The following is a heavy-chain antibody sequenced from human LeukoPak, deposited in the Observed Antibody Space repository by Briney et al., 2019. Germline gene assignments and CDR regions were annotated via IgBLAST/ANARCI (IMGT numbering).Heavy chain of an antibody. J-gene: IGHJ4*02. V-gene: IGHV6-1*01. Sequence: SQTLSLTCAISGDSVSSNSAAWNWIRQSRSRGLEWLGRTYYRSKWYNDYAVSVKSRITINPDTSKNQFSLQMNSVTPEDTAVYYCARGSVQGNWNYGVYLDYWGQGTLVTVSA. CDR3: ARGSVQGNWNYGVYLDY. D-gene: IGHD2-8*01. CDR2: TYYRSKWYN. CDR1: GDSVSSNSAA.